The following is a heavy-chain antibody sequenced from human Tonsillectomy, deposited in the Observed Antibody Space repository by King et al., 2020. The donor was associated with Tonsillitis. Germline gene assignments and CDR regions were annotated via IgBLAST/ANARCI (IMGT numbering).Heavy chain of an antibody. D-gene: IGHD2-15*01. Sequence: QLVPSGGGLVKPGGSLRLSCAASGFPFSSYNMNWVRQAPGKGLEWVSSISSGSTYIYYADSVKGRFTISRDNAKTSLYLQMNSLRTEDTAVYYCARDLNSDGRGGSGYADGGGDLGGRGTRGT. J-gene: IGHJ2*01. CDR2: ISSGSTYI. CDR1: GFPFSSYN. CDR3: ARDLNSDGRGGSGYADGGGDL. V-gene: IGHV3-21*01.